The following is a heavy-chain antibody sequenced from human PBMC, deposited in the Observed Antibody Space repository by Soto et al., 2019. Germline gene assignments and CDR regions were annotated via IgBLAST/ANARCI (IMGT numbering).Heavy chain of an antibody. CDR3: TTDPTTVTGPPNDY. CDR1: GFTFSNAW. Sequence: EVQLVESGGGLVKPGRSLRLSCAASGFTFSNAWMNWVRQAPGKGLEWVGRIKSKTDGGTTDYAAPVKGRFTISRDDSKNTLYLQMNSLKTEDTAVYYCTTDPTTVTGPPNDYWGQGTLVTVSS. CDR2: IKSKTDGGTT. J-gene: IGHJ4*02. D-gene: IGHD4-17*01. V-gene: IGHV3-15*07.